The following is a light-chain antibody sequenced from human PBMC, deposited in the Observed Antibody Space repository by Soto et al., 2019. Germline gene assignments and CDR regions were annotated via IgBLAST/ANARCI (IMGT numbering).Light chain of an antibody. Sequence: QSALTQPASVSGSPGQSITISCTGTSSDIGSYNFVSWYQQHPGKAPKFIIYEVNNRPSGVSNRFSGSKSGNTASLSISDLQAEDEADYYCSSYTSVSIVVVFGGGTKLTVL. CDR2: EVN. V-gene: IGLV2-14*02. CDR1: SSDIGSYNF. J-gene: IGLJ2*01. CDR3: SSYTSVSIVVV.